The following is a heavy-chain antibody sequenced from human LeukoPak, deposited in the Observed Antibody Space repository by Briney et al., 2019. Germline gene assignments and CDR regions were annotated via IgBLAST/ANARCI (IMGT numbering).Heavy chain of an antibody. CDR1: GYTFTGYY. J-gene: IGHJ4*02. V-gene: IGHV1-2*02. Sequence: ASVKVSCKASGYTFTGYYMHWVRQAPGQGLEWLGWINPNSGGTNYAQKFQGRVTLTRDMSISTAYMELSGLTSDDTAIYYCARGTTAATPYYFAFWGREPRSPSPQ. CDR3: ARGTTAATPYYFAF. D-gene: IGHD2-15*01. CDR2: INPNSGGT.